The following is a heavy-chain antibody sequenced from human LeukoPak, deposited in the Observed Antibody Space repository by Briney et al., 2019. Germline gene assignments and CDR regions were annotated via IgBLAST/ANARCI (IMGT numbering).Heavy chain of an antibody. CDR2: INPNSGGT. CDR1: GYSFTGYY. Sequence: GASVKVSCKASGYSFTGYYMHWVRQAPGQGLERMGLINPNSGGTNYAQKFQGRVTMTRDTSISTAYMELSRLRSDDTAVYYCASLDIVVVPAAPDAFDIWGQGTIVTVSS. J-gene: IGHJ3*02. CDR3: ASLDIVVVPAAPDAFDI. D-gene: IGHD2-2*01. V-gene: IGHV1-2*02.